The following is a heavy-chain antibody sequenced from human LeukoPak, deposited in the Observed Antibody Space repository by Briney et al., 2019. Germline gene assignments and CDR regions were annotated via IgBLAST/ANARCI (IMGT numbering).Heavy chain of an antibody. D-gene: IGHD5-12*01. J-gene: IGHJ4*02. CDR1: GFTFSSYG. V-gene: IGHV3-23*01. CDR3: AKVVSGYHFDY. Sequence: GGSLRLSCAASGFTFSSYGMSWVRRAPGKGPEWVSGISDSGGNTYYADSVKGRFTISRDNSQNTLYLQMNTLRAEDTAVYYCAKVVSGYHFDYWGQGTLVTVSS. CDR2: ISDSGGNT.